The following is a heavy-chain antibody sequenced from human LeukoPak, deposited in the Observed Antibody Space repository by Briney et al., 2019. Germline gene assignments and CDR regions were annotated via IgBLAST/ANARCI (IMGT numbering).Heavy chain of an antibody. CDR1: GFTFSSYS. D-gene: IGHD2-15*01. Sequence: GGSLRLSCAASGFTFSSYSMNWVRQAPGKGLEWVANIKQDGSEKYYVDSVKGRFTISRDNAKNSLYLQMNNLRAEDTAVYYCAPRVVGSAPFDYWGQGTLVTVSS. CDR2: IKQDGSEK. CDR3: APRVVGSAPFDY. J-gene: IGHJ4*02. V-gene: IGHV3-7*03.